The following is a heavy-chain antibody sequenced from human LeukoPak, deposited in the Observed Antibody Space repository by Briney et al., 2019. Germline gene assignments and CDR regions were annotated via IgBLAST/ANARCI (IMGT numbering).Heavy chain of an antibody. J-gene: IGHJ4*02. CDR3: AKDMRIAAAGTLDY. V-gene: IGHV3-9*01. CDR1: GFTFDDYA. D-gene: IGHD6-13*01. CDR2: ISWNSGSI. Sequence: PGGSLRLSCAASGFTFDDYAMHWVRQAPGKGLEWVSGISWNSGSIGYADSVKGRFTISRDNAKNSLYLQMNSLRAEDTALYYCAKDMRIAAAGTLDYWGQGTLVTVSS.